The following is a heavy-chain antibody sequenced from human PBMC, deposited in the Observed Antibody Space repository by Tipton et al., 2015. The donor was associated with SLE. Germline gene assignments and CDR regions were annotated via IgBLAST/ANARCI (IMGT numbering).Heavy chain of an antibody. D-gene: IGHD6-19*01. J-gene: IGHJ1*01. Sequence: SLRLSCVASGFTFSSYGMHWVRQAPGKGLEWVAVIWYDGSNKYYADSVKGRFTISRDNSKNTLYLQMNSLRAEDTAVYYCAISLAVAALGYFQHWGQGTLVTVSS. CDR1: GFTFSSYG. V-gene: IGHV3-33*01. CDR2: IWYDGSNK. CDR3: AISLAVAALGYFQH.